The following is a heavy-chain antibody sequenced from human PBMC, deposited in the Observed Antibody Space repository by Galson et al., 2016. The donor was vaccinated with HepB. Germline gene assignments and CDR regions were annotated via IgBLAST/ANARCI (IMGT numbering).Heavy chain of an antibody. CDR3: ARDTYYYDSRGYTTGFDV. J-gene: IGHJ3*01. V-gene: IGHV3-53*01. D-gene: IGHD3-22*01. CDR1: GFIVNNNY. CDR2: IYSDGST. Sequence: SLRLSCAASGFIVNNNYMDWVRQAPGKGLEWVSVIYSDGSTYYADSVKGRITISEDNSKNMLYLQMNTLRAEDTPVYYCARDTYYYDSRGYTTGFDVWGQGTMVTVSS.